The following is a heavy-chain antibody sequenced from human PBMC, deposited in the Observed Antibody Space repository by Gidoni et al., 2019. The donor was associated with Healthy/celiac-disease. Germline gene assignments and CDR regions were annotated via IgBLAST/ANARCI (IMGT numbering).Heavy chain of an antibody. V-gene: IGHV3-23*01. D-gene: IGHD3-22*01. J-gene: IGHJ4*02. CDR1: GFTFSSYA. Sequence: ERQLLESGGGWVQPGGSLRLTCAASGFTFSSYAMGWVRQAPGKGLEWVSAMSGSGGSSDYADSVKGRFTISRDNSKNTLYLQMNSLRAEDTAVYYCANYDSSGYYYKGGAWGQGTLVTVSA. CDR2: MSGSGGSS. CDR3: ANYDSSGYYYKGGA.